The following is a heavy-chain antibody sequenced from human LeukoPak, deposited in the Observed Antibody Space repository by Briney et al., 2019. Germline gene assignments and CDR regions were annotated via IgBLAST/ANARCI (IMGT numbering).Heavy chain of an antibody. CDR3: AKDFSSGWYNYFDY. CDR2: ISYDGSNK. J-gene: IGHJ4*02. CDR1: GFTFSNHA. V-gene: IGHV3-30-3*01. D-gene: IGHD6-19*01. Sequence: GGSLRLSCAASGFTFSNHAMHWVRQAPGKGLEWVAVISYDGSNKYYADSVKGRFTISRDNSKNTLYLQMNSLRAEDTAVYYCAKDFSSGWYNYFDYWGQGTLVTVSS.